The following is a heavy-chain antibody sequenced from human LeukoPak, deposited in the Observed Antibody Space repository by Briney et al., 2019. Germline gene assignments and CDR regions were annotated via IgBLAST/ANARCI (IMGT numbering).Heavy chain of an antibody. CDR2: IYTSGST. CDR3: ARDGLDDNWFDP. J-gene: IGHJ5*02. V-gene: IGHV4-4*07. D-gene: IGHD3/OR15-3a*01. CDR1: GVSISSYY. Sequence: SETLSLTCTGSGVSISSYYWSWIRQPAGKGLEWIGRIYTSGSTNYNPSPKSRVTITADTSKNQFSLKLGSVTAAETAVYYCARDGLDDNWFDPWGQGTLVTVSS.